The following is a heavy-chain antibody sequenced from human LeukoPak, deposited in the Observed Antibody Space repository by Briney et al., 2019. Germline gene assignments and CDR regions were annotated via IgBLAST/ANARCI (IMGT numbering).Heavy chain of an antibody. CDR2: IYSGGRT. CDR1: GFTVSRTY. V-gene: IGHV3-53*01. J-gene: IGHJ1*01. D-gene: IGHD3/OR15-3a*01. CDR3: VRDLDGIFY. Sequence: GSLRLSCAASGFTVSRTYRTWVRQAPGKGLEWFSVIYSGGRTYYADSVKGRFTISRDNSKNTLYLHMNSLRAEDTAVYYCVRDLDGIFYWAQGPLVPVSS.